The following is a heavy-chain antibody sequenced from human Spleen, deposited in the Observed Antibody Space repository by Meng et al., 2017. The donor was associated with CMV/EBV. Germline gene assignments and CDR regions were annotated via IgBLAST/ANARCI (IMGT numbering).Heavy chain of an antibody. CDR1: GGSISSYY. V-gene: IGHV4-59*12. D-gene: IGHD2-21*01. Sequence: SETLSLTCTVSGGSISSYYWSWIRQPPGKGLEWIGYIYYSGSTNYNPSLKSRVTISVDTSKNQFSLKLSSVTAADTAVYYCAGAGWGGDCFDYWGQGTLVTVSS. CDR2: IYYSGST. J-gene: IGHJ4*02. CDR3: AGAGWGGDCFDY.